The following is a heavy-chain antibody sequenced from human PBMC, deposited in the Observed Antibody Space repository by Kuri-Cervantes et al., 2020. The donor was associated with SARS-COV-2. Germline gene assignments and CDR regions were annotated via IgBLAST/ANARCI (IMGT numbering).Heavy chain of an antibody. D-gene: IGHD3-16*01. V-gene: IGHV1-2*02. CDR3: ARDWAYVDPRYFDY. J-gene: IGHJ4*02. Sequence: ASVKVSCKASGYTFTGYYMHWVRQAPGQGLEWMGWINPNSGGTNYAQKFQGRVTMTRDTSISTAYMELSRLRSDDTAVYYCARDWAYVDPRYFDYWGQGTLVTVSS. CDR2: INPNSGGT. CDR1: GYTFTGYY.